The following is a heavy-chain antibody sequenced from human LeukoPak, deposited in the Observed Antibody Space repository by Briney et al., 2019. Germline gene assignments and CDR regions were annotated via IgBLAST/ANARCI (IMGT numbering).Heavy chain of an antibody. V-gene: IGHV1-46*01. J-gene: IGHJ6*02. D-gene: IGHD4-23*01. CDR3: ARADYSGNSDYYYYGLDV. CDR1: GYTFTNYY. Sequence: GASLRVSCKASGYTFTNYYMHWVRQAPGQGLEWMGIINPGGGSTSYTQMFQGRVTMTRDTSTSTVYMELSGLRSEDTAVYYCARADYSGNSDYYYYGLDVWGQGTTVTVS. CDR2: INPGGGST.